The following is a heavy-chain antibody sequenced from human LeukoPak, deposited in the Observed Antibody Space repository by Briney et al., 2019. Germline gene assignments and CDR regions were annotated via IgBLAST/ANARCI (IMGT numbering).Heavy chain of an antibody. Sequence: GASVKVSCEVSGYSLTELSIHWVRQAPGKGLEWMGTFDPEDDETISAQKFQGRVTMTEDSSTDTAYMELSSLRSEDTAVYYCTTVSRYNYGSGSYSKWFDPWGQGTLVTVSS. CDR2: FDPEDDET. D-gene: IGHD3-10*01. CDR1: GYSLTELS. V-gene: IGHV1-24*01. J-gene: IGHJ5*02. CDR3: TTVSRYNYGSGSYSKWFDP.